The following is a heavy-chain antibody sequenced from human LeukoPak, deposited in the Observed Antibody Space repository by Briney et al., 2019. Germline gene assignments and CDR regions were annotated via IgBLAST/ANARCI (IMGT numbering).Heavy chain of an antibody. CDR1: GFTFSSYW. CDR3: AKDLRGYSYRGSPVDLDY. D-gene: IGHD5-18*01. Sequence: PGGSLRLSCAASGFTFSSYWMSWVRQAPGKGLEWVANIKQDGSEKYYVDSVKGRSTISRDNAKNSLYLQMNSLRAEDTAVYYCAKDLRGYSYRGSPVDLDYWGQGTLVTVSS. V-gene: IGHV3-7*01. J-gene: IGHJ4*02. CDR2: IKQDGSEK.